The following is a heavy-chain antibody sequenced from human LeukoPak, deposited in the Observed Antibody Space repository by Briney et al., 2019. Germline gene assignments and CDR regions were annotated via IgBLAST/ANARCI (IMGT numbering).Heavy chain of an antibody. J-gene: IGHJ3*02. Sequence: SETLSLTCTVSGGSISSYYWSWIRQPAGKGLEWIGRIYTSGSTNYNPSLKSRVTISVDTSKNQFSLKLSSVTAADTAVYYCARPAAQTPYDAFDIWGQGTMVTVSS. CDR1: GGSISSYY. CDR2: IYTSGST. CDR3: ARPAAQTPYDAFDI. D-gene: IGHD6-13*01. V-gene: IGHV4-4*07.